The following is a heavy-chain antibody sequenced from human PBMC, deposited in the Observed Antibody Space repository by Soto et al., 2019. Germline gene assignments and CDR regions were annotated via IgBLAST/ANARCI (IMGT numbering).Heavy chain of an antibody. D-gene: IGHD3-3*01. V-gene: IGHV3-23*01. CDR2: ISGSGGST. Sequence: GGSLRLSCAASGFTFSSYAMSWVRQAPGKGLEWVSAISGSGGSTYYADSVKGRFTTSRDNSKNTLYLQMNSLRAEDTAVYYCAKDSRITIFGVVSWFDPWGQGTLVTVSS. J-gene: IGHJ5*02. CDR1: GFTFSSYA. CDR3: AKDSRITIFGVVSWFDP.